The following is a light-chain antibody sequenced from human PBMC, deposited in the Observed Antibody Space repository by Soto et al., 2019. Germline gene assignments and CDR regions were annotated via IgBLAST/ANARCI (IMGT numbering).Light chain of an antibody. V-gene: IGKV1-27*01. Sequence: DIQMTQSPSSLSSSVGDRVIITCRASEGISNYLAWYQQKPGKVPKLLIYGASTLQSGVPSRFCGSGSGTDFTLTISSLQTEDVATYYCQNYNRAPWTFGQGTKVESK. CDR1: EGISNY. CDR2: GAS. J-gene: IGKJ1*01. CDR3: QNYNRAPWT.